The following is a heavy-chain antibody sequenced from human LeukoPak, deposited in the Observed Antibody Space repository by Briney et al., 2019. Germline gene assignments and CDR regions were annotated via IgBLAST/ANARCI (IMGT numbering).Heavy chain of an antibody. CDR1: GYTFTSYY. CDR2: INPSGGST. J-gene: IGHJ5*02. CDR3: AMIKYCGADCYGWFDP. D-gene: IGHD2-21*02. Sequence: ASVKVSCKASGYTFTSYYMHWVRQAPGQGLEWMGIINPSGGSTSYAQKFQGRVTMTRDTSTGTVYMALSSLRSEDTAVYYCAMIKYCGADCYGWFDPWGQGTLVTVSS. V-gene: IGHV1-46*01.